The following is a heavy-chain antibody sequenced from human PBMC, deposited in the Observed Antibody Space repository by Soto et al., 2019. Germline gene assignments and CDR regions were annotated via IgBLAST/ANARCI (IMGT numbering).Heavy chain of an antibody. CDR2: IKSKTDGGTT. V-gene: IGHV3-15*07. J-gene: IGHJ4*02. CDR3: TTEQAIFGTYYFDY. D-gene: IGHD3-3*01. Sequence: GGSLRLSCAASGFTFSNAWMNWVRQAPGKGLEWVGRIKSKTDGGTTDYAAPVKGRFTISRDDSKNTLYLQMNSLKTEDTAVYYCTTEQAIFGTYYFDYWGQGTLVTVSS. CDR1: GFTFSNAW.